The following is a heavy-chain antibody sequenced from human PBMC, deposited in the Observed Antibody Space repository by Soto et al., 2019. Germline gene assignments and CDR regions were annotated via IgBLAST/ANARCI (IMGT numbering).Heavy chain of an antibody. CDR2: ITSNGGHT. V-gene: IGHV3-64*01. J-gene: IGHJ6*02. CDR3: ARRIPFGYGMDV. Sequence: EVQLVESGGGLVQPGGSLRLSCAASGFTFSSYAMHWVRQAPGKGLEYVSAITSNGGHTDYASSVKGRFTISRDNSKNTLYLQMVSLRVEDMAVYYCARRIPFGYGMDVWGQGTTVTVSS. CDR1: GFTFSSYA. D-gene: IGHD2-21*01.